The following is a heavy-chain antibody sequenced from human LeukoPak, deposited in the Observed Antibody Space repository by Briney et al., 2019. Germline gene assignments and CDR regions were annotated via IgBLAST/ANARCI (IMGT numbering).Heavy chain of an antibody. V-gene: IGHV3-9*01. CDR3: AKVVVAATTWYYYGMDV. D-gene: IGHD2-15*01. CDR1: GFTFDDYA. CDR2: ISWNSGSI. J-gene: IGHJ6*02. Sequence: GRSLRLSCAASGFTFDDYAMHWVRQAPRKGLEWVSGISWNSGSIGYADSVKGRFTISRDNAKNSPYLQMNSLRAEDTALYYCAKVVVAATTWYYYGMDVWGQGTTVTVSS.